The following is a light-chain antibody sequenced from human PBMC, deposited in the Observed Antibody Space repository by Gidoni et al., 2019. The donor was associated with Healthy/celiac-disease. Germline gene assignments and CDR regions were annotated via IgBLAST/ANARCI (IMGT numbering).Light chain of an antibody. V-gene: IGLV3-19*01. CDR3: NSRDSSGNHLNVV. CDR2: GKN. CDR1: SLRSYY. Sequence: SSELTQDPAVSVDLGQTVRITCQGDSLRSYYASWYQQKPGQAPVLVIYGKNNRPSGIPDRFSGSSSGNTASLTITGAQAEDEADYYCNSRDSSGNHLNVVFGGGTKLTVL. J-gene: IGLJ2*01.